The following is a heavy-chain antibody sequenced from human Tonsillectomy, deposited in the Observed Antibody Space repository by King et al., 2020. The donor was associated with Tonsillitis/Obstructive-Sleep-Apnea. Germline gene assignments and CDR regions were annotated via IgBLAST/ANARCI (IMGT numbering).Heavy chain of an antibody. CDR1: GFSLRNGRMG. V-gene: IGHV2-26*01. Sequence: VTLKESGPVLVKPTETLTLTCTVSGFSLRNGRMGVSWIRQPPGKALEWLAHIFSNDEKYSSTSLKSRLTISKDTSKIQVVLTMTNMDPVDTATYYCARMKRTYYYYMDVWGNGTTVTVS. J-gene: IGHJ6*03. D-gene: IGHD1-7*01. CDR2: IFSNDEK. CDR3: ARMKRTYYYYMDV.